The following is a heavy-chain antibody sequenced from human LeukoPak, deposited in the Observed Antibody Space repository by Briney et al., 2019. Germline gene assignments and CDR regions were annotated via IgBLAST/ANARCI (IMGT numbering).Heavy chain of an antibody. V-gene: IGHV3-30*14. CDR1: GITFSSYA. J-gene: IGHJ6*02. D-gene: IGHD2-15*01. CDR3: VRGYSFGPYGMDV. CDR2: ISYDGGYN. Sequence: GGSLRLSCAVSGITFSSYAMHWVRQPPGKGLEWVAVISYDGGYNNYAQSVRGRFTISRDNSKNTLYLQMSSLRAEDTAVYFCVRGYSFGPYGMDVWGQGTTVTVSS.